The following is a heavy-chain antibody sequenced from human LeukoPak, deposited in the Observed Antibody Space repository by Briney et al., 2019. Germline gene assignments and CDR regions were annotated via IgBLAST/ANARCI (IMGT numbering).Heavy chain of an antibody. J-gene: IGHJ5*02. V-gene: IGHV4-59*12. Sequence: SETLSLTCTVSGGSISSYYWSWIRQPPGKGLEWIGYIYYSGSTNYNPSLKSRVTMSVDTSKNQFSLKLSSVTAADTAVYYCARDLGGYYGFNWFDPWGQGTLVTVSS. CDR2: IYYSGST. CDR1: GGSISSYY. CDR3: ARDLGGYYGFNWFDP. D-gene: IGHD3-10*01.